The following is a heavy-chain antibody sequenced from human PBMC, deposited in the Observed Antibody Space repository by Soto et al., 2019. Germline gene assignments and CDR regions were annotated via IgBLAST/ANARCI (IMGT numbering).Heavy chain of an antibody. CDR1: GYTFTNYY. CDR2: INPNRGGT. J-gene: IGHJ3*01. Sequence: QVQLVQSGAEVKKPGASVEVSCEASGYTFTNYYIHWVRQARGQGLEWMGWINPNRGGTNFAQKFQGRVSMTRDTSITTAYMELNRLTSDDTAVYYCARDLGYGGNSGAFDVWGQGTMITVSS. V-gene: IGHV1-2*02. CDR3: ARDLGYGGNSGAFDV. D-gene: IGHD4-17*01.